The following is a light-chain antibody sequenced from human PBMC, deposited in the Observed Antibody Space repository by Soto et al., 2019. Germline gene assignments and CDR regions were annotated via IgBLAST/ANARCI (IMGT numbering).Light chain of an antibody. CDR3: QQYGGSRT. CDR1: QSVRNNY. J-gene: IGKJ1*01. Sequence: EIEMTQSPATLSLAPGESVTLSCRASQSVRNNYLAWLQHQPGQAPSLLISGASTTATGVPDRFSGSGSGTDFTLPIRRLEPEDVAVYYCQQYGGSRTFGQGTKVDIK. V-gene: IGKV3-20*01. CDR2: GAS.